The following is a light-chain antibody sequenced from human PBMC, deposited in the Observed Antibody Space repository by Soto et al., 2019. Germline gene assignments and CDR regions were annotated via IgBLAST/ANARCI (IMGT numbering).Light chain of an antibody. CDR1: QTVSTW. J-gene: IGKJ1*01. CDR3: QHYKRYSWP. V-gene: IGKV1-5*03. CDR2: KAA. Sequence: DIQMTQSPSTLSSSVGDRVTITCRASQTVSTWLAWYQQKPGKAPKLLIYKAATLKSGVPSRFSGSGSGTDFSLIISGMQPDDFATYYCQHYKRYSWPFGQGTKVELK.